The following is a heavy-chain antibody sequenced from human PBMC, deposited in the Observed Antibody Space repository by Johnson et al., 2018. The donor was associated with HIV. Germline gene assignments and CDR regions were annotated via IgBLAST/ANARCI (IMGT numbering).Heavy chain of an antibody. Sequence: QMQLVESGGGVVQPGRSLRLSCAASGFTFSSYAMHWVRQAPGKGLEWVAFIRYDGSNKYYADSVKGRFTISRDNSKNTLYLQMNSLRAEETAVYYCAKGRWEATTYDDSFDIWGQGTMVTVSS. J-gene: IGHJ3*02. CDR1: GFTFSSYA. CDR3: AKGRWEATTYDDSFDI. CDR2: IRYDGSNK. D-gene: IGHD1-26*01. V-gene: IGHV3-30*02.